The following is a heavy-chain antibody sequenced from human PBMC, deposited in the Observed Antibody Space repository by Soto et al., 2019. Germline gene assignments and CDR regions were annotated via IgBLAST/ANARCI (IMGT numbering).Heavy chain of an antibody. CDR2: IYHSGST. CDR1: GGSFSGYY. J-gene: IGHJ4*02. V-gene: IGHV4-34*01. Sequence: SETLSLTCAVYGGSFSGYYWSWIRQPPGKGLEWIGEIYHSGSTNYNPSLKSRVTISVDKSKNQFSLKLSSVTAADTAVYYCAREGKPGPRLAYWGQGTLVTVSS. CDR3: AREGKPGPRLAY. D-gene: IGHD3-3*02.